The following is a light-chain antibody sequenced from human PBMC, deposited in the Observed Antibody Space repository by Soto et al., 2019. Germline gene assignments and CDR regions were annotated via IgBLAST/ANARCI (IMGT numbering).Light chain of an antibody. CDR1: QSVSSW. CDR3: QQYNSYSLT. J-gene: IGKJ4*01. V-gene: IGKV1-5*01. CDR2: DAS. Sequence: DIQMTQSPSTLSASVGDRVTITCRASQSVSSWLAWYQQKPGKAPKLLIYDASNLEGGVPPRFSSSGSGTKFTLTISSLQLDDFATYYCQQYNSYSLTFGGGTKVDIK.